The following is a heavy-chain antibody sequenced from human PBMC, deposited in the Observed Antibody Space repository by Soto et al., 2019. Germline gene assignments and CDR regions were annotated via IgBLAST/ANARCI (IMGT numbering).Heavy chain of an antibody. V-gene: IGHV5-10-1*03. D-gene: IGHD3-10*01. J-gene: IGHJ6*02. CDR3: ARQGEENGSGSLLTDGPYYYGMDV. CDR2: IDPSDSYT. Sequence: EVQLVQSGAEVKKPGESLRISCKGSGYSFTSYWISWVRQMPGKGLEWMGRIDPSDSYTNYSPSFQGHVTISADKSISTAYLQWSSLKASDTAMYYCARQGEENGSGSLLTDGPYYYGMDVWGQGTTVTVSS. CDR1: GYSFTSYW.